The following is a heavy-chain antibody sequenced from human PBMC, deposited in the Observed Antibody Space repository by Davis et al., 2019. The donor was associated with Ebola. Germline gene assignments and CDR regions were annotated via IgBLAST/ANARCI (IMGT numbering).Heavy chain of an antibody. CDR3: ARGGVAYSDLDY. D-gene: IGHD2-21*01. J-gene: IGHJ4*02. V-gene: IGHV1-8*01. CDR2: MNPNSGNT. Sequence: AASVKVSCKASGYTFTGYDINRVRQATGQGLEWMGWMNPNSGNTGYAQKFQGRVTITRENSMSTAYMELSSLRSEDTAVYFCARGGVAYSDLDYWGQGTLVAVSS. CDR1: GYTFTGYD.